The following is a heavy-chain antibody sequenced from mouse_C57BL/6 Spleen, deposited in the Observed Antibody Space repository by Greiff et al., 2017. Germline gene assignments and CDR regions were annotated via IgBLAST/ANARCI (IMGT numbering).Heavy chain of an antibody. CDR2: ISSGSSTI. CDR3: ARQSNYAMDY. D-gene: IGHD1-3*01. CDR1: GFTFSDYG. J-gene: IGHJ4*01. V-gene: IGHV5-17*01. Sequence: EVKLMESGGGLVKPGGSLKLSCAASGFTFSDYGMHWVRQAPEKGLEWVAYISSGSSTIYYADTVKGGFTISRDNAKNTLFLQMTDLRAEDTAMYYCARQSNYAMDYWGQGTSVTVSS.